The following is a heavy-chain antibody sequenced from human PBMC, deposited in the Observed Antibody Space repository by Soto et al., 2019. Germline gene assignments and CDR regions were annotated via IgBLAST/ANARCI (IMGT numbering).Heavy chain of an antibody. CDR3: AKVGEWAIRRAFDI. CDR2: ISYDGSNK. V-gene: IGHV3-30*18. D-gene: IGHD3-10*01. Sequence: QVQLVESGGGVVQPGRSLRLSCAASGFTFSTYGMHWVRQAPGKGLEWVAVISYDGSNKYYADSVKGRFTISRDNSKNTLYLQMNSLRAEDTAVYYCAKVGEWAIRRAFDIWGQGTMVTVSS. CDR1: GFTFSTYG. J-gene: IGHJ3*02.